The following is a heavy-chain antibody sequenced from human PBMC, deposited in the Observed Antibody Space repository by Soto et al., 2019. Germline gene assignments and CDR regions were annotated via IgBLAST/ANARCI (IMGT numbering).Heavy chain of an antibody. CDR3: AKSVVVVPAAIFYFDY. CDR1: GFTFSSYA. V-gene: IGHV3-23*01. CDR2: ISGSGGST. Sequence: GGSLRLSCAASGFTFSSYAMSWVRQAPGKGLEWVSAISGSGGSTYYADSVKGRFTISRDNSKNTLYLQMNSLRAEDTAVYYCAKSVVVVPAAIFYFDYWGQGTLVTVSS. D-gene: IGHD2-2*01. J-gene: IGHJ4*02.